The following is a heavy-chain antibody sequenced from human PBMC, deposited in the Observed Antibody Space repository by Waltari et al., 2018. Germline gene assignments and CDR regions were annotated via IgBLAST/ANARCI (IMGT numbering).Heavy chain of an antibody. CDR2: IYTSGST. CDR3: AREWEQWLVSDAFDI. CDR1: GGSISSYY. Sequence: QVQLQESGPGLVKPSETLSLTCTVSGGSISSYYWSWIRQSAGKGLEWIGRIYTSGSTNYNPSLKSRVTMSVDTSKNQFSLKLSSVTAADTAVYYCAREWEQWLVSDAFDIWGQGTMVTVSS. V-gene: IGHV4-4*07. J-gene: IGHJ3*02. D-gene: IGHD6-19*01.